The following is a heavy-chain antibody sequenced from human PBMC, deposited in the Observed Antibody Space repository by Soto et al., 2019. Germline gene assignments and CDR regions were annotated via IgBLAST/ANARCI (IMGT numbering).Heavy chain of an antibody. CDR2: ISYDGSNK. CDR3: AKEREYVHANSPMDV. D-gene: IGHD6-6*01. V-gene: IGHV3-30*18. J-gene: IGHJ6*02. CDR1: GFTFSSYG. Sequence: GGSLRLSCAASGFTFSSYGMHWVRQAPGKGLEWVAVISYDGSNKYYADSVKGRFTISRDNSKNTLYLQMNSLRAEDTAVYYCAKEREYVHANSPMDVWGQGTTVTVSS.